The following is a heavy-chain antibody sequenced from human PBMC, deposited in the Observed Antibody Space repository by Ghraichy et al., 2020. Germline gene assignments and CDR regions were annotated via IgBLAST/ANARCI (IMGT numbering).Heavy chain of an antibody. Sequence: GGSLRLSCEDSGFSFSNNWMSWVRQAPGKGLEWVANIKQDGSERNYGASVKGRFTISRDNAKSSMYLQMSSLRADDTAVYFCAREKQMASTRAMAFEMWGQGTMVTASS. D-gene: IGHD5-24*01. V-gene: IGHV3-7*01. CDR1: GFSFSNNW. CDR3: AREKQMASTRAMAFEM. CDR2: IKQDGSER. J-gene: IGHJ3*02.